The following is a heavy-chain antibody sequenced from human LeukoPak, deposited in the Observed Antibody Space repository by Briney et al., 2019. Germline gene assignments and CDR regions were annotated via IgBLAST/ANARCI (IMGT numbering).Heavy chain of an antibody. CDR2: IIPIFGTA. J-gene: IGHJ4*02. D-gene: IGHD3/OR15-3a*01. CDR1: GGTFSSYA. Sequence: GASVKVSCKASGGTFSSYAISWVRQAPGQGLEWMGGIIPIFGTANYAQKFQGRVTITADESTSTAYMELSSLRSEDTAVYYCARHPPPLGLGFDYWGQGTLVTVSS. V-gene: IGHV1-69*13. CDR3: ARHPPPLGLGFDY.